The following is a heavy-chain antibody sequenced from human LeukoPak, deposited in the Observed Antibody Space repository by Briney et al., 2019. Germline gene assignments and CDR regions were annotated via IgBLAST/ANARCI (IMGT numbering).Heavy chain of an antibody. Sequence: SETLSLTCNVSGGSISSGRYYWSWIRQPAGKGLEWIGRIYTRGSTNYNPSLKSRVTMSVDTSKNQFSLKLSSVTAADTAVYYCARGPWDYYYMDVWGKGTTVTISS. CDR3: ARGPWDYYYMDV. V-gene: IGHV4-61*02. J-gene: IGHJ6*03. CDR2: IYTRGST. CDR1: GGSISSGRYY. D-gene: IGHD7-27*01.